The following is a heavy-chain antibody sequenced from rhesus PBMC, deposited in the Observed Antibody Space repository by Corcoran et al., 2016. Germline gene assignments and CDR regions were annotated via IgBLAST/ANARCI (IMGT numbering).Heavy chain of an antibody. CDR1: GGSISSHY. V-gene: IGHV4-169*01. CDR2: IYGSGRST. J-gene: IGHJ1*01. D-gene: IGHD5-42*01. CDR3: ARLRGYRQEYFEF. Sequence: QLQLQESGPGLVKPSETLSVTCAVSGGSISSHYWSWLRQPPGKGLEWIGRIYGSGRSTNYNPALKSRFTLSVDTSKNQLSLKLSSVTAADTAVYYCARLRGYRQEYFEFWGQGALVTVSS.